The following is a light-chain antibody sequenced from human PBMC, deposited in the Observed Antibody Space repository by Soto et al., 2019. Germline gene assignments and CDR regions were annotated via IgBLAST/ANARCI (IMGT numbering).Light chain of an antibody. J-gene: IGLJ1*01. CDR3: SSYTSDSTYV. V-gene: IGLV2-14*01. CDR2: YVS. Sequence: QSVLTQPASVSGSPGQSITISCTGTSSDVGGYNYVSWYQEHPGKAPKLMIYYVSNRPSGVSNRFSGSKSDNTASLTISGLQAEDEADYYCSSYTSDSTYVFGTGTKVTVL. CDR1: SSDVGGYNY.